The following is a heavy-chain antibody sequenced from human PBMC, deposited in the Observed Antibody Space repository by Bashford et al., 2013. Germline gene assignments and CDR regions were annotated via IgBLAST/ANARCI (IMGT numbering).Heavy chain of an antibody. CDR3: ARVRYGISAGYRKDALDI. CDR2: IYPGDSDT. D-gene: IGHD3-9*01. J-gene: IGHJ3*02. CDR1: GYSFTSYW. Sequence: GESLKISCKGSGYSFTSYWIGWVRQMPGKGLEWMGIIYPGDSDTRYSPSFQGQVTISADTSKNQFSLTLNSVTAADTAVYYCARVRYGISAGYRKDALDIWGQGTMVTVSS. V-gene: IGHV5-51*01.